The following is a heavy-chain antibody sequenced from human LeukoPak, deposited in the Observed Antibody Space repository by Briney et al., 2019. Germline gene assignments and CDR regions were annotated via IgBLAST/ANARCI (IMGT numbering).Heavy chain of an antibody. D-gene: IGHD3-22*01. CDR2: IYYSGST. CDR3: ARWSSGYYAFDY. Sequence: SETLSLTCTVSGASIGSYYWNWIRQPPGKGLEWIGYIYYSGSTKYNPSLESRVTISVDTSKNQFSLKMSSVTAADTAVYYCARWSSGYYAFDYWGQGSLVTVSS. CDR1: GASIGSYY. J-gene: IGHJ4*02. V-gene: IGHV4-59*08.